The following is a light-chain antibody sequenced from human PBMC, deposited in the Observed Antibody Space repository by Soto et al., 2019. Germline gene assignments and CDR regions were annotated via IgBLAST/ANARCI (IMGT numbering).Light chain of an antibody. CDR3: SSYAGSTTFVV. CDR2: EVT. J-gene: IGLJ2*01. CDR1: SSDVGSYDL. V-gene: IGLV2-23*02. Sequence: QPAAVSGSPGQSITISCTGSSSDVGSYDLVSWYQQHPGKAPKLMIYEVTKRPSGVSNRFSGSKSGNTASLTISGLQAEDEADYYCSSYAGSTTFVVFGGGTKLTVL.